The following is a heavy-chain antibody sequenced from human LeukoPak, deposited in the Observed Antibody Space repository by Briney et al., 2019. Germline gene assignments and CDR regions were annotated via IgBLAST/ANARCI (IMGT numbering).Heavy chain of an antibody. CDR1: GGSISSYY. J-gene: IGHJ3*02. D-gene: IGHD2-2*01. V-gene: IGHV4-59*06. Sequence: PSETLSLTCTVSGGSISSYYWSWIRQHPGKGLEWIGYIYYSGSTYHNPSLKSRVTISIDTSKNQFSLKLSSVTAADTAVYYCARGCSTTSCYMRADNAFDIWGQGTMVTVSS. CDR2: IYYSGST. CDR3: ARGCSTTSCYMRADNAFDI.